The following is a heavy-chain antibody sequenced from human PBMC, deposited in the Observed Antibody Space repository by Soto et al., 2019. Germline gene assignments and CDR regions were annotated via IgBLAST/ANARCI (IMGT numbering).Heavy chain of an antibody. Sequence: QVQLQESGPGLVKPSQTLSLTCTVSGGSIRSSDYYWSWIRQPPGKGLEWIGYVYYSESAYHNPSLQSRGFISIDTSKNQFSLTLSSVTAADTAVYYCARVIITATGTSGFDSWGQGTLVTVSS. CDR3: ARVIITATGTSGFDS. CDR1: GGSIRSSDYY. V-gene: IGHV4-30-4*01. CDR2: VYYSESA. D-gene: IGHD6-13*01. J-gene: IGHJ4*02.